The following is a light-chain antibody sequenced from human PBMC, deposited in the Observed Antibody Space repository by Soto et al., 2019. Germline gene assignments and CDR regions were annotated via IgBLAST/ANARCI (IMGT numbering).Light chain of an antibody. V-gene: IGKV1-13*02. CDR2: DAS. CDR3: HQFNSYPFT. CDR1: QGISNS. J-gene: IGKJ3*01. Sequence: AVQLTQSPSSLSASVGDRVTITCRASQGISNSLVWYQKKPGKPPKLLIYDASSLETGVPPRFSGSESGTDFTLTISGLQPVDFATYYCHQFNSYPFTFGPGTRVDIK.